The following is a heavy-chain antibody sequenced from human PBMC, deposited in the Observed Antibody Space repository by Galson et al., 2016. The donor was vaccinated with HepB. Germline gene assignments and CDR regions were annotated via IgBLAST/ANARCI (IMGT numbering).Heavy chain of an antibody. V-gene: IGHV4-30-4*01. CDR2: IYYSGRA. J-gene: IGHJ4*02. D-gene: IGHD5-12*01. CDR3: ARGVILHRGYDFDYFDS. CDR1: GGSVSSGDYY. Sequence: TLSLTCTVSGGSVSSGDYYWSWIRQPPGKGLEWMGHIYYSGRANYSPSLKSRATISVDTSKNQFSLRLSSVTAADTAVYYCARGVILHRGYDFDYFDSWGQGTPVAVSS.